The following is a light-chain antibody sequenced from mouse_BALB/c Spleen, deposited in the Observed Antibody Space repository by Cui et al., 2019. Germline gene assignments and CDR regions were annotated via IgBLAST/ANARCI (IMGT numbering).Light chain of an antibody. CDR1: KSISKY. J-gene: IGKJ5*01. CDR3: QQHNEYPLT. Sequence: DVQITQSPSYLAASPGETITINCRASKSISKYLAWYQEKPGKTNKLLIYSGSTLQSRIPSRFSGSGSGTDFTLTISSLEPEDFAMYYCQQHNEYPLTFGAGTKLELK. V-gene: IGKV16-104*01. CDR2: SGS.